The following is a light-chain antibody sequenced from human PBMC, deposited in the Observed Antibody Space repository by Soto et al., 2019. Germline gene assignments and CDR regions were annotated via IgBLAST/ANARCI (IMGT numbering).Light chain of an antibody. CDR3: SSYAGSNSLV. J-gene: IGLJ1*01. CDR2: DVI. Sequence: QSALTQPPSASGSLGQSVTISCTGTSSDVGGYNYVSWYQQDPGKAPKLLIYDVIHRPSGVPERFSGSKSGNTASLTVSGLQPEDETHYYCSSYAGSNSLVFGTGTKLTVL. V-gene: IGLV2-8*01. CDR1: SSDVGGYNY.